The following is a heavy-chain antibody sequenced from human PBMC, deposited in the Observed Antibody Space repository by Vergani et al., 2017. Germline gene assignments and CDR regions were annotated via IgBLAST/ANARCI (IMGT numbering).Heavy chain of an antibody. D-gene: IGHD3-16*01. V-gene: IGHV4-61*02. J-gene: IGHJ4*02. CDR1: GGSISSGSYY. CDR2: IYTSGST. CDR3: ARGSGGLFDY. Sequence: QVQLQESGPGLVKPSQTLSLTCTVSGGSISSGSYYWSWIRQPAGKGLEWIGRIYTSGSTNYNPSLKSRVTISVDTSKNQFSLKLSSVTAADTAVYYCARGSGGLFDYWGQGTLVTVSS.